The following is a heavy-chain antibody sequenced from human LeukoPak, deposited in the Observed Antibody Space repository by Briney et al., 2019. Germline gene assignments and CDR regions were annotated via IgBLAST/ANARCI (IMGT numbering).Heavy chain of an antibody. CDR2: IKQDGSEK. CDR3: ASIAAALSYYYYYYMDV. Sequence: PGGSLRLSCAASGFTFSSYWMSWVRRAPGKGLEWVANIKQDGSEKYYVDSVKGRFTISRDNAKNSLYLQMNSLRAEDTAVYYCASIAAALSYYYYYYMDVWGKGTTVTVSS. D-gene: IGHD6-13*01. V-gene: IGHV3-7*01. CDR1: GFTFSSYW. J-gene: IGHJ6*03.